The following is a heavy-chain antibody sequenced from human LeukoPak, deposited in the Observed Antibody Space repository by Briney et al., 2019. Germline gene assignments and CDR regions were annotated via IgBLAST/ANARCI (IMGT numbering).Heavy chain of an antibody. V-gene: IGHV3-23*01. CDR2: IGGGDGAT. D-gene: IGHD2-21*02. Sequence: GGSLRLSCVVSGVTFSGSSMSWVRQAPGKGLEWVSIIGGGDGATFYADSVKGRFTISRDNSKNTLYLQMNSLRVEDTAVYYCARTFNGAPVTGHFDFWGQGTLVTVSP. CDR3: ARTFNGAPVTGHFDF. CDR1: GVTFSGSS. J-gene: IGHJ4*02.